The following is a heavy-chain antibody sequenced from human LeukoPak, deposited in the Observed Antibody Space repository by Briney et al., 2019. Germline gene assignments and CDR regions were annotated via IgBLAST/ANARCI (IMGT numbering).Heavy chain of an antibody. D-gene: IGHD6-13*01. CDR1: GGSISSYY. Sequence: SETLSLTCTVSGGSISSYYWSWIRQPPGKGLEWIGRIYTSGSTNYDPSLKSRVTMSVDTSKNQFSLKLSSVTAADTAVYYCAREEVAAAAGTNWFDPWGQGTLVTVSS. CDR2: IYTSGST. V-gene: IGHV4-4*07. J-gene: IGHJ5*02. CDR3: AREEVAAAAGTNWFDP.